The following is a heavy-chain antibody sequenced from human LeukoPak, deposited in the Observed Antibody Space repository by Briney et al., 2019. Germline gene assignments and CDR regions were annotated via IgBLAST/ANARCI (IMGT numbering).Heavy chain of an antibody. D-gene: IGHD2-8*01. CDR3: ARVRKYCTNGVCSRYYFDY. J-gene: IGHJ4*02. Sequence: GGSLRLSRAASGFTFSSYSMNWVRQAPGKGLEWVSSISSSSSYIYYADSVKGRFTISRDNAKNSLYLQMNSLRAEDTAVYYCARVRKYCTNGVCSRYYFDYWGQGTLVTVSS. V-gene: IGHV3-21*01. CDR2: ISSSSSYI. CDR1: GFTFSSYS.